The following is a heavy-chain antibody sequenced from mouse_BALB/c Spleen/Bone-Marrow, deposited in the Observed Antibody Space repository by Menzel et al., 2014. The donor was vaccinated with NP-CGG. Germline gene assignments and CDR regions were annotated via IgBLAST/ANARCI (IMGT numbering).Heavy chain of an antibody. CDR3: ARDRAYGNWYFDV. D-gene: IGHD2-1*01. CDR2: IGTGRGT. J-gene: IGHJ1*01. CDR1: GFSLKNYG. Sequence: VNVVESGPGLVAPSQSLSIPCTVSGFSLKNYGVHWVRQPPGKGLEWLGVIGTGRGTNYNSALMSRLSISKDNSKSQVFLRMNSLQTDDTAMYYCARDRAYGNWYFDVWGAGTTVTVSS. V-gene: IGHV2-9*02.